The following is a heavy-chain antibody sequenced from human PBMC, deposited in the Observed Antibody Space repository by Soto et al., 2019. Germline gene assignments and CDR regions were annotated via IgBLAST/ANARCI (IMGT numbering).Heavy chain of an antibody. D-gene: IGHD1-26*01. CDR3: ARDRSPGSYWGRRHRTPHGMDF. CDR1: GLAFSSHP. J-gene: IGHJ6*02. V-gene: IGHV3-23*01. Sequence: PGGSLRLSCAASGLAFSSHPMSWVRQAPEKGLECVAGISDGGDLTYNADSVRGRFTISRDNSRNTLYLQMNSLRAEDTAVYYCARDRSPGSYWGRRHRTPHGMDFLGQGTTVTVSS. CDR2: ISDGGDLT.